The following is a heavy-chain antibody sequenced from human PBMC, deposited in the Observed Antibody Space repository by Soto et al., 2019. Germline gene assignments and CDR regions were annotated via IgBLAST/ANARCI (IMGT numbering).Heavy chain of an antibody. CDR2: IYYSGST. D-gene: IGHD2-8*01. V-gene: IGHV4-59*08. CDR1: GGSIDSYY. Sequence: SVTLPLTCTVSGGSIDSYYWSWIRQPPGKGLEWIGYIYYSGSTNSSPSLKSRVTISVDTSKNQFSLKLSSVTAADTAVYYCVRHKPNGNYGSLDPWGQGTLVTVSS. J-gene: IGHJ5*02. CDR3: VRHKPNGNYGSLDP.